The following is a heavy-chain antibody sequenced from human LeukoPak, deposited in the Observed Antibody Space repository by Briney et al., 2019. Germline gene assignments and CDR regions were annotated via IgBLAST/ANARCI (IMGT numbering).Heavy chain of an antibody. J-gene: IGHJ4*02. CDR1: GFTFSSYG. V-gene: IGHV3-30*18. CDR3: AKDLVSHESYYDGVFDY. CDR2: ISYDGSNK. D-gene: IGHD1-26*01. Sequence: GGSLRLSCAASGFTFSSYGMHWVRQAPGKGLEWVAVISYDGSNKYYADSVKGRFTISRDNSKNTLYLQMNSLRAEDTAVYYCAKDLVSHESYYDGVFDYWGQGTLVTVSS.